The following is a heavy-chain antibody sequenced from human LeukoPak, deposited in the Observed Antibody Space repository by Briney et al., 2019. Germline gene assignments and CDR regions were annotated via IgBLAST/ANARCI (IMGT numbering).Heavy chain of an antibody. J-gene: IGHJ4*02. CDR2: ISGSGGST. CDR3: AKERNRGYCSSTSCLTIDY. Sequence: PGGSLGLSCAASGFTFSSYAMSWVRQAPGKGLEWVSAISGSGGSTYYADSVKGRFTISRDNSKNTLYLQMNSLRAEDTAVYYCAKERNRGYCSSTSCLTIDYWGQGTLVTVSS. CDR1: GFTFSSYA. V-gene: IGHV3-23*01. D-gene: IGHD2-2*01.